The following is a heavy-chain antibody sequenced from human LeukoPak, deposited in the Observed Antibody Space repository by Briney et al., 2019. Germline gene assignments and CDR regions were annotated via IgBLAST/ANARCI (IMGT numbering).Heavy chain of an antibody. CDR1: GFAVSRNY. V-gene: IGHV3-66*01. D-gene: IGHD6-19*01. Sequence: PGGSLRLSCAASGFAVSRNYMSWVRQAPGKGLEWVSIIYSGGSTYYADSVKGRFIISRDNSKNTVYLQMNSLRAEDTAVYYCARDYSSGWYLPYYMDVWGKGTTVTISS. CDR2: IYSGGST. J-gene: IGHJ6*03. CDR3: ARDYSSGWYLPYYMDV.